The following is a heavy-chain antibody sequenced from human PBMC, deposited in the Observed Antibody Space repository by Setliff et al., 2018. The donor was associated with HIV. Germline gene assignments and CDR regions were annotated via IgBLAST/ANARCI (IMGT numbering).Heavy chain of an antibody. D-gene: IGHD3-10*01. Sequence: SETLSLTCSVSGASVTSSSYYWGWIRQPPGKGLEWIGSIYYGGNTYSNPSLRSRLSISLDMSRNQFSLELYSVTAADTAVYYCATHYGSGSYYNYWGQGMLVTVSS. CDR1: GASVTSSSYY. CDR3: ATHYGSGSYYNY. CDR2: IYYGGNT. J-gene: IGHJ4*02. V-gene: IGHV4-39*01.